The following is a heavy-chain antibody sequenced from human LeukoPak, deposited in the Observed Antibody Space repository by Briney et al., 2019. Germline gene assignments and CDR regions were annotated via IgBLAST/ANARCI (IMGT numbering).Heavy chain of an antibody. V-gene: IGHV4-34*11. D-gene: IGHD1-7*01. J-gene: IGHJ5*02. Sequence: SETLSLTCAVYGGSFSGYYWSWIRQPPGKGLEWIGYIYYTGSTNYSPSLKSRVTMSVDTSKNQFSLKLSSVTAADTAVYYCARGWNYLVHNWFDPWGQGTLVTVSS. CDR3: ARGWNYLVHNWFDP. CDR2: IYYTGST. CDR1: GGSFSGYY.